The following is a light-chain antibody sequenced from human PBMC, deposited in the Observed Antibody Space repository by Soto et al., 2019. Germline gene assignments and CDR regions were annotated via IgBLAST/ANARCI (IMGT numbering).Light chain of an antibody. CDR3: GSYAGGNNHYV. V-gene: IGLV2-14*01. CDR2: DVT. J-gene: IGLJ1*01. Sequence: QSVLTQPASVSGSPGQSVTISCTGTSSDVGGYNYVSWYQQHPGKAPKLMIYDVTNRPSGVSNRFSGSKSGNTASLTISGLQAEDEADYYCGSYAGGNNHYVFGTGTKVTVL. CDR1: SSDVGGYNY.